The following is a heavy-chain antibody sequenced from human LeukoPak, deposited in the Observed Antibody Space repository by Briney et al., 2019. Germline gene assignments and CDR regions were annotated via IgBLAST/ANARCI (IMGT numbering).Heavy chain of an antibody. V-gene: IGHV4-34*01. CDR1: GGSFSGYY. CDR3: AGRMITFGGVIAEFDY. Sequence: SETLSLTCAVYGGSFSGYYWSWIRQPPGKGLEWIGEINHSGSTNYNLSLKSRVTISVDTSKNQFSLKLSSVTAADTAVYYCAGRMITFGGVIAEFDYWGQGTLVTVSS. D-gene: IGHD3-16*02. J-gene: IGHJ4*02. CDR2: INHSGST.